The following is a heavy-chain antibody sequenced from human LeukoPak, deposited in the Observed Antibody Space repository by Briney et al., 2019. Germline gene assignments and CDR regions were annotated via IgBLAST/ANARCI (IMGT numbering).Heavy chain of an antibody. Sequence: ASVTVSCKASGYTFIDYYMHWVRQAPGQGRYWMGIINPRDGSTRYAQKFQGRVTMTRDTSSSTLYMEVSSLRSEDTAVYYCARGSWPYFFDYWGQGTLVTVSS. V-gene: IGHV1-46*01. J-gene: IGHJ4*02. CDR1: GYTFIDYY. CDR2: INPRDGST. D-gene: IGHD6-13*01. CDR3: ARGSWPYFFDY.